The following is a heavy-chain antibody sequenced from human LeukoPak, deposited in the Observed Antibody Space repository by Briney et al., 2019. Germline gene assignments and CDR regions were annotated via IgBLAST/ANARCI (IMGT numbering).Heavy chain of an antibody. D-gene: IGHD3-22*01. CDR3: ARRISGYSGYYYYYMDV. J-gene: IGHJ6*03. CDR2: IYHSGST. Sequence: KPSETLSLTCTVSGYSISSGYYWGWIRQPPGKGLEWIGSIYHSGSTYYNPSLKSRVTISVDTSKNQFSLKLSSVTAADTAVYYCARRISGYSGYYYYYMDVWGKGTTVTISS. CDR1: GYSISSGYY. V-gene: IGHV4-38-2*02.